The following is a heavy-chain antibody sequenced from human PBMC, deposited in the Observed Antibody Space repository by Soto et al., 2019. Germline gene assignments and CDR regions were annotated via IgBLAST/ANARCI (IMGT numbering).Heavy chain of an antibody. Sequence: QVQLVQSGAEVKKPGASVKVSCKASGYTFTSYAMHWVRQAPGQRLEWMGWINAGNGNTKYSQKFQGRVTITRDTSASTAYMELSSLRSEDTAVYYCARSLEDIVVVPAAIYWFDPWGQGTLVTVSS. CDR1: GYTFTSYA. V-gene: IGHV1-3*01. D-gene: IGHD2-2*01. CDR3: ARSLEDIVVVPAAIYWFDP. CDR2: INAGNGNT. J-gene: IGHJ5*02.